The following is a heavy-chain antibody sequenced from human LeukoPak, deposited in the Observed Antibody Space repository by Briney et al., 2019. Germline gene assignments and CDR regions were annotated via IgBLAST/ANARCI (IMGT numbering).Heavy chain of an antibody. Sequence: PGGSLRLSCAASGFTFSNYYMSWIRQAPGKGLEWVSYISTSGSTIYYADSVKGRFTISRDNAKNSVYLQVNNLRAEDTAVYYCARGEGSPIYYWGQGTLVTVSS. V-gene: IGHV3-11*04. CDR3: ARGEGSPIYY. CDR1: GFTFSNYY. CDR2: ISTSGSTI. D-gene: IGHD3-9*01. J-gene: IGHJ4*02.